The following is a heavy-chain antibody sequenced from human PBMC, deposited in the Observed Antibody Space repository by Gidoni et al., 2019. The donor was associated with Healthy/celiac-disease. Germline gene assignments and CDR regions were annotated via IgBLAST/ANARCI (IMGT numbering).Heavy chain of an antibody. CDR3: AKDRTYDSSGYYKGPGY. Sequence: QVQLVESGGGVVQPGRSLRLSCAASGFTFRSYGMNWVRQAPGKGLEWVAVIAYDGSNKYYADSVKGRFTISRDNSKNTLYLQMNSLRAEDTAVYYCAKDRTYDSSGYYKGPGYWGQGTLVTVSS. CDR1: GFTFRSYG. CDR2: IAYDGSNK. V-gene: IGHV3-30*18. J-gene: IGHJ4*02. D-gene: IGHD3-22*01.